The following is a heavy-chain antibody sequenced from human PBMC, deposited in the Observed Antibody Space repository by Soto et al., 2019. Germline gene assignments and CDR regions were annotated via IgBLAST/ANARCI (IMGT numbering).Heavy chain of an antibody. D-gene: IGHD6-19*01. CDR2: IDWDDDK. V-gene: IGHV2-70*04. CDR3: ASLWLHDAFDI. J-gene: IGHJ3*02. CDR1: GFSLSTSGMR. Sequence: GSGPTLVNPTQTLTLTCTFSGFSLSTSGMRVSWIRQPPGKALEWLARIDWDDDKFYSTSLKTRLTISKDTSKNQVVLTMTNMDPVDTATYYCASLWLHDAFDIWGQGTMVTVSS.